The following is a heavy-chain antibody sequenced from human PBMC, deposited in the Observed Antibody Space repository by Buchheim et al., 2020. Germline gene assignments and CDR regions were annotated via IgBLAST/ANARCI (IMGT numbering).Heavy chain of an antibody. Sequence: EVQLVESGGGLVQPGGSLRLSCVASGFSFSSHWMSWVRRAPGKGLEWVANIRQDGTASYYVDFVKGRFTISRDNAKNSTYLEMTSLRAEDTAVYCCAKYDNRSPAFMGSWGQGTL. D-gene: IGHD3-22*01. J-gene: IGHJ5*02. CDR3: AKYDNRSPAFMGS. V-gene: IGHV3-7*03. CDR1: GFSFSSHW. CDR2: IRQDGTAS.